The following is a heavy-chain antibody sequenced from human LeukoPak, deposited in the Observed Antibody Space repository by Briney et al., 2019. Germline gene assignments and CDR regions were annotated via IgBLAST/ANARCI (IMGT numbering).Heavy chain of an antibody. CDR1: GFTFSSYS. J-gene: IGHJ4*02. Sequence: GGSLRLSCAASGFTFSSYSMNWVRQAPGKGLKWVSSISSSSSYIYYADSVKGRFTISRDNAKNSLYLQMNSLRAEDTVVYYCASHQTLYDSSGYYRDYWGQGTLVTVSP. CDR3: ASHQTLYDSSGYYRDY. CDR2: ISSSSSYI. V-gene: IGHV3-21*01. D-gene: IGHD3-22*01.